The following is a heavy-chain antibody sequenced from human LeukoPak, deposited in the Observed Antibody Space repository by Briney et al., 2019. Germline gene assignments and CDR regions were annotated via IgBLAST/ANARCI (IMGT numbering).Heavy chain of an antibody. D-gene: IGHD5-18*01. CDR3: ARRGYRGAFDI. CDR2: IYPGDSDT. CDR1: GYGVANYW. Sequence: GDSLKISCKGSGYGVANYWIAWVRQMPGKGLGWVGIIYPGDSDTSYSPSFQGQVTISADKSISTAYLQWSSLKASDTAMYYCARRGYRGAFDIWGQGTMVTVSS. V-gene: IGHV5-51*01. J-gene: IGHJ3*02.